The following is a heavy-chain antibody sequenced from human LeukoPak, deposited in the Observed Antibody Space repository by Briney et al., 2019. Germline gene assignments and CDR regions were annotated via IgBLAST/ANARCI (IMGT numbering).Heavy chain of an antibody. CDR1: RSTFSSYA. J-gene: IGHJ4*02. D-gene: IGHD2-15*01. CDR3: ARARIAPAEGAGGFDY. CDR2: ISYDGSNK. V-gene: IGHV3-30-3*01. Sequence: GGSLRLSCAASRSTFSSYAMHWVRQAPGKGLEWVAVISYDGSNKYYADSVKGRFTISRDNSKNTLFLQMNSLRAEDTAVYYCARARIAPAEGAGGFDYWGQGTLVTVSS.